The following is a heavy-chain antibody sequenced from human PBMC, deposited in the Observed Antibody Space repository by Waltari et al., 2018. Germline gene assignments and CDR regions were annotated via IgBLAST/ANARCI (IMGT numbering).Heavy chain of an antibody. CDR2: IQSQWSSA. D-gene: IGHD1-1*01. V-gene: IGHV3-74*01. CDR1: GLTFSNFW. J-gene: IGHJ4*02. Sequence: EVQLVESGGGLVQPGGSLRISCVGSGLTFSNFWMHWVHQAPGKGLVWVSRIQSQWSSARYADSVKGRFVVSRDNAKNTLYLEINSLGAEDTAVYYCARGGDDDNWYPGFFDSWGQGTLVTVSS. CDR3: ARGGDDDNWYPGFFDS.